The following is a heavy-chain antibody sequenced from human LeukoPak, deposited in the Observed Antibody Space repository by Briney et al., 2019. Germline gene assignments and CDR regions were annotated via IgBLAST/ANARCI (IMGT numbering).Heavy chain of an antibody. D-gene: IGHD2-2*01. Sequence: HPGRSLRLSCAASGFTFSSYAMSWVRQAPGKGLEWVSTISATGGSIYYADSVRGRLTISRDNSKNTLFLQMNSLRAEDTALYYCAKTGCRSTSCPSHYWGQGILVTVSS. J-gene: IGHJ4*02. CDR2: ISATGGSI. V-gene: IGHV3-23*01. CDR1: GFTFSSYA. CDR3: AKTGCRSTSCPSHY.